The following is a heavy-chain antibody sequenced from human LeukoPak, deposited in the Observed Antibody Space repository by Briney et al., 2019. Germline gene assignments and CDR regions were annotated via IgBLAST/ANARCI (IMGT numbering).Heavy chain of an antibody. CDR3: ARVGSGSYYVGPFDY. CDR2: IYYSGST. Sequence: PSQTLYLTCTVSGGSISSGDYYWSWIRQPPGKGLEWIGYIYYSGSTYYNPSLKSRVTISVDTSKNQFSLKLSSVTAADTAVYYCARVGSGSYYVGPFDYWGQGTLVTVSS. J-gene: IGHJ4*02. D-gene: IGHD1-26*01. V-gene: IGHV4-30-4*08. CDR1: GGSISSGDYY.